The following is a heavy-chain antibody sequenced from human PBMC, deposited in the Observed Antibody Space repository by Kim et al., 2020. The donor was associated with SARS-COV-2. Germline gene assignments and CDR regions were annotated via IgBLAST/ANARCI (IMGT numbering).Heavy chain of an antibody. CDR2: T. V-gene: IGHV3-49*02. CDR3: TRYHWNRDYMDV. J-gene: IGHJ6*03. D-gene: IGHD1-20*01. Sequence: TVYAASVKGRFTITRDDSKRIAYLQMNSLKTEDTAVYYCTRYHWNRDYMDVWGKGTTVTVSS.